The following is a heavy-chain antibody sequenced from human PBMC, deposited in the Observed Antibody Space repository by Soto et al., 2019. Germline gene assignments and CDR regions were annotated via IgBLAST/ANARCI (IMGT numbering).Heavy chain of an antibody. CDR3: HGYGY. D-gene: IGHD5-12*01. CDR2: IYSGDTT. J-gene: IGHJ4*02. V-gene: IGHV3-53*01. CDR1: GLTVRANY. Sequence: EVQLVESGGGLIQPGGSLRLSCAVSGLTVRANYMSWVRQAPGKGLEWVSVIYSGDTTYYADSVKGRFIISRDISKNTLYLQMNILRAEDTAVYYCHGYGYWGQGTLVTVSS.